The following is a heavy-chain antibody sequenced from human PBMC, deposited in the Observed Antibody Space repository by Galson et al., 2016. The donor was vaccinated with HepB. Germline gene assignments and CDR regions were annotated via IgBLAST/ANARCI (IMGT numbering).Heavy chain of an antibody. CDR1: GDSVTNKHYY. Sequence: SETLSLTCTVSGDSVTNKHYYWSWIRQPPGKGLEWLGYKYYSGTTNYNPSLRSRVTISVDTSKNEVSLNVKSVTAADTAVYYCARDASGGAAGDFVTTSYYFYGMDVWGRGTTVTVSS. D-gene: IGHD6-13*01. CDR2: KYYSGTT. J-gene: IGHJ6*02. V-gene: IGHV4-61*01. CDR3: ARDASGGAAGDFVTTSYYFYGMDV.